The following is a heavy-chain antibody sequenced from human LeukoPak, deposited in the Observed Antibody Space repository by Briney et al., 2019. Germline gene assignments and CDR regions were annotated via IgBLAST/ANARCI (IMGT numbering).Heavy chain of an antibody. J-gene: IGHJ4*02. CDR1: GGTFSSYD. CDR2: IIPIFGTA. V-gene: IGHV1-69*01. Sequence: GSSVKVSCKASGGTFSSYDISWVRQAPGQGLEWMGGIIPIFGTANYPQKFQGRVTITADESTSTAYMELSSLRSEDTAVYYCARATYDYVWGSYRKGFDYWGRGTLVTVSS. CDR3: ARATYDYVWGSYRKGFDY. D-gene: IGHD3-16*02.